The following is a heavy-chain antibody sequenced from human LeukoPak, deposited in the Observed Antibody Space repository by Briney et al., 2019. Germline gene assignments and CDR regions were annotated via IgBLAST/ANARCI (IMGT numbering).Heavy chain of an antibody. V-gene: IGHV4-4*07. J-gene: IGHJ4*02. D-gene: IGHD1-1*01. CDR3: GRGISAGLWKGNNYFDY. Sequence: SETLSLTCAVSRVSISSYYWSWIRQPAGKGLEWVGRIYTSGSTNYNPSLKSGVTISLDKTKNQFSLKLRSVSAADTAAYYFGRGISAGLWKGNNYFDYWGQGTLVTVSS. CDR1: RVSISSYY. CDR2: IYTSGST.